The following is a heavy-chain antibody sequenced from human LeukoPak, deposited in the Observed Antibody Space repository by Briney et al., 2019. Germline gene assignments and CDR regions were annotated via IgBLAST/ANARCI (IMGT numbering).Heavy chain of an antibody. CDR1: GYTFTSYD. CDR2: MNPNSGNT. D-gene: IGHD2-2*03. J-gene: IGHJ6*02. Sequence: ASVKASCKASGYTFTSYDINWVRQATGQGLEWMGWMNPNSGNTGYAQKFQGRVTMTRNTSISTAYMELSSLRSEDTAVYYCARWILDYYYYGMDVWGQGTTVTVSS. CDR3: ARWILDYYYYGMDV. V-gene: IGHV1-8*01.